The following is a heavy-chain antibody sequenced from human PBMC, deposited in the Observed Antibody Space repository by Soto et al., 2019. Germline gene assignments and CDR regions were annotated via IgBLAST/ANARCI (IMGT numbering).Heavy chain of an antibody. Sequence: GGSLRLSCAASGFTFSSYWMSWVRQAPGKGLEWVANIKQDGSEKYYVDSVKGRFTISRDNAKNSLYLQMNSLRAEDTAVYYCARVRRITIFGGYSIDFDYWGQGTLVTVSS. CDR1: GFTFSSYW. V-gene: IGHV3-7*01. CDR3: ARVRRITIFGGYSIDFDY. CDR2: IKQDGSEK. J-gene: IGHJ4*02. D-gene: IGHD3-3*01.